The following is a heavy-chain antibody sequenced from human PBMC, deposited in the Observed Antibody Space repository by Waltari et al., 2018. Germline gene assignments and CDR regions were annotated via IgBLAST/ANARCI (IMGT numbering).Heavy chain of an antibody. V-gene: IGHV3-15*01. J-gene: IGHJ3*02. D-gene: IGHD2-8*01. CDR3: TTGGVKGPHDAFDI. Sequence: VQLVDSGGGLVKPGGSLSLSCAASGFTFSRSWMSWVRQAPGKGLGWVGRIKSKTDGETTDYAAPLKGRFTISRDDSKNTLFWQMDSLKSEDTAVYYCTTGGVKGPHDAFDIWGQGTIVTVSS. CDR1: GFTFSRSW. CDR2: IKSKTDGETT.